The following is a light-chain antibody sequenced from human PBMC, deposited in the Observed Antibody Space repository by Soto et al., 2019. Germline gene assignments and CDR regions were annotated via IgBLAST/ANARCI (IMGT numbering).Light chain of an antibody. J-gene: IGLJ2*01. V-gene: IGLV2-14*01. CDR1: SSDVGGYNY. Sequence: QSALTQPASVSGSPGQSVTISCTGTSSDVGGYNYVSWYQQHPGKAPKLMIYEVSNRPSGVPNRFSGSKSGNTASLTISGLQAEDEADYYCSSYASSITLLVFGGGTKVTVL. CDR3: SSYASSITLLV. CDR2: EVS.